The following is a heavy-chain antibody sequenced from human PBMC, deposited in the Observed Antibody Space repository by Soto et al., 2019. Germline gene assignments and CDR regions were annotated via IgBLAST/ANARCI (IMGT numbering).Heavy chain of an antibody. D-gene: IGHD6-13*01. CDR3: ARAGXEIAAASKRAAVNGMDV. CDR1: GFTFSSYW. J-gene: IGHJ6*02. CDR2: INSDGSST. V-gene: IGHV3-74*01. Sequence: PGGSLRLSCAASGFTFSSYWMHWVRQAPGKGLVWVSRINSDGSSTSYADSVKGRFTISRDNAKNTLYLQMNSLRAEDTAVYYCARAGXEIAAASKRAAVNGMDVWGQGTTVTVSS.